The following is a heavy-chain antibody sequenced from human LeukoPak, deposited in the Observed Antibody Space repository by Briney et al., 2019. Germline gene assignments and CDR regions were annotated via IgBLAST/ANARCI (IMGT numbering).Heavy chain of an antibody. V-gene: IGHV4-61*02. CDR2: IYTSGST. CDR3: ARDTAPLGSGSYNY. D-gene: IGHD3-10*01. CDR1: GGSISSGSYY. Sequence: SETLSLTCTVSGGSISSGSYYWSWIRQPAGKGLEWIGRIYTSGSTNYNPSLKSRVTISVDTSKNQFSLKLSSVTAADTAVYYCARDTAPLGSGSYNYWGQGTLVTVSS. J-gene: IGHJ4*02.